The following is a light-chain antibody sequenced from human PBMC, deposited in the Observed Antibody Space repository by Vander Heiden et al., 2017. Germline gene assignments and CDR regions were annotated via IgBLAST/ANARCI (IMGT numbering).Light chain of an antibody. Sequence: EIVLTQSPGTLSLSPGERATLSCRASQSVSSSYLAWYQQKPGQAPRLLIYGASSRAAGIPDRFSGSGSGTDFTLTINRLDPEDFAVYYCQQYDSSPYTFGQGTKLEIK. CDR2: GAS. J-gene: IGKJ2*01. V-gene: IGKV3-20*01. CDR3: QQYDSSPYT. CDR1: QSVSSSY.